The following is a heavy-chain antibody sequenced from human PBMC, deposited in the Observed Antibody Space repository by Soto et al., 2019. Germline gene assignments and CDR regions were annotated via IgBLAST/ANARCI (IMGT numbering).Heavy chain of an antibody. CDR1: GFTFSSYG. D-gene: IGHD3-9*01. CDR2: ISYDGSNK. J-gene: IGHJ3*02. Sequence: QVQLVESGGGVVQPGRSLRLSCAASGFTFSSYGMHWVRQAPGKGLEWVAVISYDGSNKYYADSVKGRFTISRDNSKNTLYLQMNSLRAEDTAVYYCAKVPSRYVPDDAFDIWGQGTMVTVSS. V-gene: IGHV3-30*18. CDR3: AKVPSRYVPDDAFDI.